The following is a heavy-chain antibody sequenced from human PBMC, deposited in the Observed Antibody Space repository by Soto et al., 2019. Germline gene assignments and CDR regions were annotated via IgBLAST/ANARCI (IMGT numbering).Heavy chain of an antibody. D-gene: IGHD3-22*01. V-gene: IGHV1-69*01. CDR1: GGTFSSYA. CDR2: IIPIFGTA. Sequence: QVQLVQSGAEVKKPGSSVKVSCKASGGTFSSYAISWVRQAPGQGLEWMGGIIPIFGTANYAQKIQGRVTITADESTSTAYMELSSLRSEDTAVYYCARVGRVEYYYDSSGYPAEYFQHWGQGTLVTVSS. CDR3: ARVGRVEYYYDSSGYPAEYFQH. J-gene: IGHJ1*01.